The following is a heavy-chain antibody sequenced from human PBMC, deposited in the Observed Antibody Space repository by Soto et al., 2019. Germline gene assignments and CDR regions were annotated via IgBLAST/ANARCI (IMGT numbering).Heavy chain of an antibody. CDR1: GFTFSSYG. D-gene: IGHD2-15*01. CDR2: IWYDGSNK. CDR3: ARDRRRYCSGGSCFTLFDY. Sequence: GGSLRLSCAASGFTFSSYGMHWVRQAPGKGLEWVAVIWYDGSNKYYADSVKGRFTISRDNSKNTLYLQMNSLRAEDTAVYYCARDRRRYCSGGSCFTLFDYWGQGTLVTVSS. J-gene: IGHJ4*02. V-gene: IGHV3-33*01.